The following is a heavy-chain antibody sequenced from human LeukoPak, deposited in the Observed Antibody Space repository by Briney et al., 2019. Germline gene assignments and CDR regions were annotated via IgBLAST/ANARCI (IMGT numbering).Heavy chain of an antibody. J-gene: IGHJ5*02. V-gene: IGHV4-59*12. CDR1: GGSISSYY. CDR3: ARNQWPDNWFDP. Sequence: SETLSLTCTVSGGSISSYYWSWIRQPPGKGLEWIGYIYYSGSTNYNPSLKSRVTISVDTSKNQFSLKLSSVTAAYTAVYYCARNQWPDNWFDPWGQGTLVTVSS. D-gene: IGHD6-19*01. CDR2: IYYSGST.